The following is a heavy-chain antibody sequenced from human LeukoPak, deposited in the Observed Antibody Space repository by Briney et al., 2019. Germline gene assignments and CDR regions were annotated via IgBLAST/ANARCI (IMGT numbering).Heavy chain of an antibody. V-gene: IGHV4-59*08. J-gene: IGHJ4*02. D-gene: IGHD6-19*01. CDR2: VYYSGTS. CDR1: GGSISSYY. Sequence: SETLSLTCTVSGGSISSYYWSWIRQPPGKGLEWIGYVYYSGTSNYNPSLKSRVTISVDTSKNQFSLKLFSVTAADTAVYYCARQSQWLSPFDYWGQGTLVTVSS. CDR3: ARQSQWLSPFDY.